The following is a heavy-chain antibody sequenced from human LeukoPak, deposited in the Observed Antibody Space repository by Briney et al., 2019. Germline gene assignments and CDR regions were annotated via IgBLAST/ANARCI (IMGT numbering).Heavy chain of an antibody. Sequence: ASVKVSCKASGYTFTGYYMHWVRQAPGQGLEWMGWINPNSGGTNYAQKFQGWVTMTRDTSISTAYMELSSLRSEDTAVYYCARAMVRGVIGAFDIWGQGTMVTVSS. J-gene: IGHJ3*02. V-gene: IGHV1-2*04. CDR1: GYTFTGYY. CDR2: INPNSGGT. D-gene: IGHD3-10*01. CDR3: ARAMVRGVIGAFDI.